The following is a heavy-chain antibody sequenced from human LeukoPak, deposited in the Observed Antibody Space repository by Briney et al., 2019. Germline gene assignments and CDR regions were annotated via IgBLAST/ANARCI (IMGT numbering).Heavy chain of an antibody. CDR3: AKTPCTTSCYFDY. Sequence: GGSLRLSCAASGFTFSSYAMSWVRQAPGKGLEWVSVISGSGGSTYYAGSVKGRFTISRDNSKNTLYLQMNSLRVEDTAVYYCAKTPCTTSCYFDYWGQGTLVTVSS. V-gene: IGHV3-23*01. CDR2: ISGSGGST. J-gene: IGHJ4*02. D-gene: IGHD2-2*01. CDR1: GFTFSSYA.